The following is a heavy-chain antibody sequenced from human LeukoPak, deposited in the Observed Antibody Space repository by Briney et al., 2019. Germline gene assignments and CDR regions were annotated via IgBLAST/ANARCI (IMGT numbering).Heavy chain of an antibody. CDR2: ISAYNGKT. V-gene: IGHV1-18*01. D-gene: IGHD2-2*01. CDR3: ARSGGDIVVVPAADTLVYYYMDV. Sequence: GASVKVSCKASGYTFTSYGISWVRQAPGQGLEWMGWISAYNGKTNYAQKLQGRVTMTTDTSTSTAYMELRSLRSDDTAVYYCARSGGDIVVVPAADTLVYYYMDVWGKGTTVTVSS. J-gene: IGHJ6*03. CDR1: GYTFTSYG.